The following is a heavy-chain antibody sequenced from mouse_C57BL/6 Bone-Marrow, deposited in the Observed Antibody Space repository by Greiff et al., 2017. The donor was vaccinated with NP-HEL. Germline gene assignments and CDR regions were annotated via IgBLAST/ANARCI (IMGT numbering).Heavy chain of an antibody. CDR3: AREGSNGGDY. CDR2: ISSGSSTI. Sequence: EVKLVESGGGLVKPGGSLKLSCAASGFTFSDYGMHWVRQAPEKGLEWVAYISSGSSTIYYADTGKGRFTISRDNAKNTLFLQMTSLRSEDTAMYYCAREGSNGGDYWGQGTTLTVSS. CDR1: GFTFSDYG. D-gene: IGHD2-5*01. J-gene: IGHJ2*01. V-gene: IGHV5-17*01.